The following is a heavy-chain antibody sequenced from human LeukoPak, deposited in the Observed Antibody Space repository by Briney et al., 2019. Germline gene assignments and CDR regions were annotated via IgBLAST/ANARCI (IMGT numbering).Heavy chain of an antibody. D-gene: IGHD4-17*01. Sequence: ASVKVSCKASGYTFTSYYMHWVRQAPGQGLEWMGIINPSGGSTSYAQKFQGRVTMTRDMSTSTVYMELSSLRSEDTAVYYCATNPIYGDYLTHLWGQGTLVTVSS. J-gene: IGHJ5*02. CDR1: GYTFTSYY. CDR3: ATNPIYGDYLTHL. V-gene: IGHV1-46*01. CDR2: INPSGGST.